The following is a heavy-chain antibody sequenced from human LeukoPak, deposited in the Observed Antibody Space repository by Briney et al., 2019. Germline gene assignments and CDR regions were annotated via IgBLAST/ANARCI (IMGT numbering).Heavy chain of an antibody. CDR3: ARGTYDSTLRFLEWTPTAQ. V-gene: IGHV1-2*02. CDR2: INPNSGGT. D-gene: IGHD3-3*01. Sequence: ASVKVSCKASGYTFTGYYMHWVRQAPGQGLEWMGWINPNSGGTNYAQKFQGRVTMTRDTSISTAYMELSRLRSDDTAVYYCARGTYDSTLRFLEWTPTAQWGQGTLLTVPS. J-gene: IGHJ4*02. CDR1: GYTFTGYY.